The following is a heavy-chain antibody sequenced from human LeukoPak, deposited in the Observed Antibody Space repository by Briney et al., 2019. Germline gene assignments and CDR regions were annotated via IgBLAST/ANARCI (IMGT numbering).Heavy chain of an antibody. CDR1: GFTFSSYA. Sequence: GGSLRLSCAASGFTFSSYAMSWVRQAPGKGLEWVSAISGGGGSTYYADSVKGRFTITRDNSKNTLYLQMNSLRAEDTAVYYCAKVKTGYYMLDYWGQGTLVTVSS. CDR2: ISGGGGST. D-gene: IGHD3-9*01. V-gene: IGHV3-23*01. J-gene: IGHJ4*02. CDR3: AKVKTGYYMLDY.